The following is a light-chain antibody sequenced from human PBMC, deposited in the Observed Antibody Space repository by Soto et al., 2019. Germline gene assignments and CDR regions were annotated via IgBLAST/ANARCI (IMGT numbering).Light chain of an antibody. V-gene: IGLV2-8*01. Sequence: QSVLSQPPAASRAPGQRAAISWTGTSSDVAGYKYVSWYQPHAGKVPKLMIYEVSKRPSGVPDRFSGSKSGNTVSLSISGLQAEDEAEYYCSSYRSGGSFVLGSGTKVTV. CDR1: SSDVAGYKY. CDR3: SSYRSGGSFV. J-gene: IGLJ1*01. CDR2: EVS.